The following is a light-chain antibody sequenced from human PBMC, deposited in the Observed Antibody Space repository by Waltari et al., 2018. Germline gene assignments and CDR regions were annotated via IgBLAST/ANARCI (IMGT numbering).Light chain of an antibody. CDR1: ATDIVGYDY. Sequence: QSALTQPASVFGSLGKSVTLSCTGTATDIVGYDYVPRYQHPPGHAPPLLIFAVSTRPSGVFASFSASKSGNTASLTISGLQTEEEADYHCSSYTSKNTFVFGGGTRLTVL. J-gene: IGLJ2*01. CDR3: SSYTSKNTFV. CDR2: AVS. V-gene: IGLV2-14*01.